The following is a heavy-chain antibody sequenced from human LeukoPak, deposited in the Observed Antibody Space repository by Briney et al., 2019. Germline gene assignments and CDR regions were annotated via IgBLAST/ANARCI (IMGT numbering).Heavy chain of an antibody. J-gene: IGHJ4*02. V-gene: IGHV3-20*04. D-gene: IGHD3-10*01. CDR1: GFTFDDYG. CDR3: ARDYYGSGSYVFDY. Sequence: GGSLRLSCAASGFTFDDYGMSWVRQAPGKGLEWVSGINWNGDSTGYVDSVKGRFTISRDNAKNSLYLQMNSLRAEDTALYYCARDYYGSGSYVFDYWGQGTLVTVSS. CDR2: INWNGDST.